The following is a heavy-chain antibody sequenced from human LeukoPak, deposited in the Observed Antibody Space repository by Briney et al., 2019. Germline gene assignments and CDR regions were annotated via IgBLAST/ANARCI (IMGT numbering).Heavy chain of an antibody. CDR1: GYTFTSYA. D-gene: IGHD1-26*01. J-gene: IGHJ4*02. CDR2: INAGNGNT. CDR3: ARDRKWELREFDY. V-gene: IGHV1-3*01. Sequence: ASVKVSCKASGYTFTSYAMHWVRQAPGQRLEWMGWINAGNGNTKYSQKFQGRVTITRDTSVSTAYMELSSPRSEDTAVYYCARDRKWELREFDYWGQGTLVTVSS.